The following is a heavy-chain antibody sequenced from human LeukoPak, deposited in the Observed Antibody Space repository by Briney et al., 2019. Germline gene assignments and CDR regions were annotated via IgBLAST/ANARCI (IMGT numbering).Heavy chain of an antibody. Sequence: PSETLSLTCAVYGGSFSGYYWSWIRQPPGKGLEWIGEINHSGSTNYNPSLKSRVTISVDTSKNQFSLKLSSVTAADTAVYYCARRPPRGMVVYGGAFDIWGQGTMVTVSS. CDR2: INHSGST. V-gene: IGHV4-34*01. J-gene: IGHJ3*02. D-gene: IGHD2-8*02. CDR1: GGSFSGYY. CDR3: ARRPPRGMVVYGGAFDI.